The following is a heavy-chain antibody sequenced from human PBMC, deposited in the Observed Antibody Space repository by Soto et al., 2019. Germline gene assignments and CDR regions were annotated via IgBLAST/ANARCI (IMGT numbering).Heavy chain of an antibody. J-gene: IGHJ4*02. Sequence: VGSLRLSCAASGFTVSSYPMSWVRQAPGKGLEWVSAISGSGGSTYYADSVKGRFTISRDNSKNTLYLQMNSLRAEDTAVYYCAKDSHPTTPPAHSDWGQGTLVTVSS. CDR1: GFTVSSYP. D-gene: IGHD3-10*01. CDR2: ISGSGGST. CDR3: AKDSHPTTPPAHSD. V-gene: IGHV3-23*01.